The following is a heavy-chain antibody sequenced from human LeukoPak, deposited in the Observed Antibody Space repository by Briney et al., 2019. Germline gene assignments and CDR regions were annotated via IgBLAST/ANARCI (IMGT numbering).Heavy chain of an antibody. CDR2: ISSNSDYI. CDR1: GFTFSSYT. J-gene: IGHJ4*02. V-gene: IGHV3-21*04. D-gene: IGHD4-17*01. Sequence: GGSLRLSCAASGFTFSSYTMNWVRQAPGKGLEWVSCISSNSDYIFYADSLKGRVTISRDNAKNSLYLQMNSLRAEDTAIYYCARGDTTVTRHFDYWGQGTLVTVSS. CDR3: ARGDTTVTRHFDY.